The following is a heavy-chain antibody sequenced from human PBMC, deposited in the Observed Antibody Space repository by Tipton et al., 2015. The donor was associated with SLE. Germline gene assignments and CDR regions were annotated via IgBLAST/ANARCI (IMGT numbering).Heavy chain of an antibody. D-gene: IGHD6-13*01. V-gene: IGHV4-39*07. J-gene: IGHJ5*02. CDR3: ARAQRLVRGFDP. CDR2: IYYSGST. CDR1: GGSISSSSYY. Sequence: TLSLTCTVSGGSISSSSYYWGWIRQPPGKGLEWIGSIYYSGSTYYNPSLKSRVTISVDTSKKQFSLKVSSVTAADTAVYYCARAQRLVRGFDPWGQGTLVTVSS.